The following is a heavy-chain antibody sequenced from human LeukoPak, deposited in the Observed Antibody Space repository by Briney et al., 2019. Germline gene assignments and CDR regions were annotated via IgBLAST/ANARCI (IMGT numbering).Heavy chain of an antibody. J-gene: IGHJ4*02. CDR1: GGSISSYY. Sequence: PSETLSLTCTVSGGSISSYYWSWIRQPAGKGLEWIGHIYTSGSTDYNPSLKSRVTMSVDTSKSQFSLKLSSVTAADTAVYYCARLHQSGTTDYWGQGTLVTVSS. CDR3: ARLHQSGTTDY. CDR2: IYTSGST. V-gene: IGHV4-4*07. D-gene: IGHD1-1*01.